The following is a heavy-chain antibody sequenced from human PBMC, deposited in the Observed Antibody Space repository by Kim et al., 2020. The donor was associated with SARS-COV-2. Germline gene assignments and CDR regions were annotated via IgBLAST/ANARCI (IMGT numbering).Heavy chain of an antibody. D-gene: IGHD3-3*01. V-gene: IGHV4-59*09. CDR2: GST. CDR3: ARGDWSLDY. J-gene: IGHJ4*02. Sequence: GSTHYNPSLKSRVTISVDTSKNQFSLKLSSVTAADTAVYYCARGDWSLDYWGQGTLVTVSS.